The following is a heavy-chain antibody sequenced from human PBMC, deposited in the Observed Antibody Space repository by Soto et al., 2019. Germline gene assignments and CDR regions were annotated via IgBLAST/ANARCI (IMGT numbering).Heavy chain of an antibody. CDR2: IIPIFGTA. V-gene: IGHV1-69*13. Sequence: ASVKVSCKASGGTFSSYAISWVRQAPGQGLEWMGGIIPIFGTANYAQKFQGRVTITADESTSTAYMELSSLRSEDTAVYYCATRYSSSPRSRRDYYYYGMDVWGQGTTVTVSS. CDR3: ATRYSSSPRSRRDYYYYGMDV. D-gene: IGHD6-6*01. J-gene: IGHJ6*02. CDR1: GGTFSSYA.